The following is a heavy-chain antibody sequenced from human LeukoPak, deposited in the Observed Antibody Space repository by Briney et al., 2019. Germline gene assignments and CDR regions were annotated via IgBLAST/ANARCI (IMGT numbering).Heavy chain of an antibody. CDR3: ARVGYSSSWYVKFDY. CDR2: ISSSSSYI. J-gene: IGHJ4*02. V-gene: IGHV3-21*01. Sequence: GGSLRLSCAASGFTFSSYSMSWVRQAPGKGLEWVSSISSSSSYIYYADSVKGRFTISRDNAKNSLYLQMNSLRAEDTAVYYCARVGYSSSWYVKFDYWGQGTLVTVSS. CDR1: GFTFSSYS. D-gene: IGHD6-13*01.